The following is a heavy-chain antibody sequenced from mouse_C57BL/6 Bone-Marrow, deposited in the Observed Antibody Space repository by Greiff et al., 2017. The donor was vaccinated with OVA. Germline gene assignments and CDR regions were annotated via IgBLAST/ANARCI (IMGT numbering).Heavy chain of an antibody. CDR2: IDPEDGDT. V-gene: IGHV14-1*01. CDR1: GFNIKDYY. D-gene: IGHD2-1*01. Sequence: VHVKQSGAELVRPGASVKLSCTASGFNIKDYYMHWVKQRPEQGLEWIGRIDPEDGDTEYAPKFQGKATMTADTSSNTAYLQLSSLTSEDTAVYYCTTIYYGNHWYFDVWGTGTTVTVSS. J-gene: IGHJ1*03. CDR3: TTIYYGNHWYFDV.